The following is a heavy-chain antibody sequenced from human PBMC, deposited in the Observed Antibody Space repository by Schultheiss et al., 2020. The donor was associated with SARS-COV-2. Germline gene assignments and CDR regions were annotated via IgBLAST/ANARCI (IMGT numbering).Heavy chain of an antibody. D-gene: IGHD3-16*01. CDR3: ARDGGPASGMDV. CDR2: IYYSGST. Sequence: SETLSLTCAVSGGSISSSNWWSWVRQPPGKGLEWIGYIYYSGSTYYNPSLKSRVTISVDTSKNQFSLKLSSVTAADTAVYYCARDGGPASGMDVWGQGTTVTVSS. J-gene: IGHJ6*02. V-gene: IGHV4-4*02. CDR1: GGSISSSNW.